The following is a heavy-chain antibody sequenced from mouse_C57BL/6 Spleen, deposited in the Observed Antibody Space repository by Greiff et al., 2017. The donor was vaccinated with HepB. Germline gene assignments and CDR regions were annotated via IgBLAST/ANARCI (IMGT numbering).Heavy chain of an antibody. V-gene: IGHV14-3*01. CDR1: GFNIKNTY. J-gene: IGHJ2*01. CDR2: IDPANGNT. D-gene: IGHD1-1*01. Sequence: EVKLVESVAELVRPGASVKLSCTASGFNIKNTYMHWVKQRPEQGLEWIGRIDPANGNTKYAPKFQGKATITADTSSNTAYLQLSSRTSEDTAIYYCARVSVGATDWDYFDYWGQGTTLTVSS. CDR3: ARVSVGATDWDYFDY.